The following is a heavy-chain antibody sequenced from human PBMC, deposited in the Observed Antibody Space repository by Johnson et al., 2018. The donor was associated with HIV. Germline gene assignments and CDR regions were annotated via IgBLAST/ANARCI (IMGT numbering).Heavy chain of an antibody. CDR2: IYSGGST. V-gene: IGHV3-66*01. CDR3: TTPSGSYVSSYDAFDI. D-gene: IGHD1-26*01. Sequence: VQLVESGGGLVQPGRSLRLSCAASGFTVSSNYMSWVRQAPGKGLEWVSVIYSGGSTYYADSVKGRFTISRDNSKNMLYLQMNSLKTEDTAVYYCTTPSGSYVSSYDAFDIWGQGTMVTVSS. J-gene: IGHJ3*02. CDR1: GFTVSSNY.